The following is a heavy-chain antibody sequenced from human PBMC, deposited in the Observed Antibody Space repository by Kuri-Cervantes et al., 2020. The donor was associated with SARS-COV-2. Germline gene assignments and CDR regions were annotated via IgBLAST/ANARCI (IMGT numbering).Heavy chain of an antibody. D-gene: IGHD3-22*01. CDR1: GFAFSSYG. CDR3: ARDRVYYDSSGWGTYYYYGMDV. Sequence: GGSLRLSCAASGFAFSSYGMHWVRQAPGKGLEWVAFIRYDGSNKYYADSVKGRFTISRDNSKNTLYLQMNSLRAEDTAVYYCARDRVYYDSSGWGTYYYYGMDVWGQGTTVTVSS. J-gene: IGHJ6*02. V-gene: IGHV3-30*02. CDR2: IRYDGSNK.